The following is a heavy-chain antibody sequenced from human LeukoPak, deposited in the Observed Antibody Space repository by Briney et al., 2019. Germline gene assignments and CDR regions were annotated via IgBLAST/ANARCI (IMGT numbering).Heavy chain of an antibody. CDR1: GGTFSSYA. D-gene: IGHD3-22*01. Sequence: ASVTVSCKASGGTFSSYAISWVRQAPGQGLEWMGRIIPILGIANYAQKFQGRVTITADKSTSTAYMELSSLRSEDTAVYYCARDLTGYYDSSGYPDYRGQGTLVTVSS. CDR2: IIPILGIA. V-gene: IGHV1-69*04. J-gene: IGHJ4*02. CDR3: ARDLTGYYDSSGYPDY.